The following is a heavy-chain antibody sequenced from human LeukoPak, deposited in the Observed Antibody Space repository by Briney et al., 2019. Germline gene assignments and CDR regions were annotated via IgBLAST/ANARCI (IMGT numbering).Heavy chain of an antibody. CDR1: GFTFSSAW. CDR3: ATDAEDSSGPL. D-gene: IGHD3-22*01. Sequence: GGSLRLSCAASGFTFSSAWMTWVRQAPGKGLEWVGRIESKPDGGTTDYAAPVKGRFIVSRDDSKNTLYLQMNSLKTEDTAVYYCATDAEDSSGPLWGQGTLVTVSS. J-gene: IGHJ4*02. CDR2: IESKPDGGTT. V-gene: IGHV3-15*04.